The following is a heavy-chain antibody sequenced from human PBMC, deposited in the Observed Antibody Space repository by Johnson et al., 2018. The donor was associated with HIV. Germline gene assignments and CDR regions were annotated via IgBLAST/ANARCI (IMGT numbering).Heavy chain of an antibody. D-gene: IGHD2-15*01. J-gene: IGHJ3*02. CDR1: GFTFSDYA. V-gene: IGHV3-23*04. CDR3: TRSGGGSTTFLDAFDI. CDR2: IIGSTGTT. Sequence: MQLVESGGGLVQPGGSLRISCAASGFTFSDYAMSWVRQAPGKGLEWLSIIGSTGTTFYADSVKGRFTISRDNSKDTVFLQMNSLRAEDTALYLCTRSGGGSTTFLDAFDIWGQGTMVTVSS.